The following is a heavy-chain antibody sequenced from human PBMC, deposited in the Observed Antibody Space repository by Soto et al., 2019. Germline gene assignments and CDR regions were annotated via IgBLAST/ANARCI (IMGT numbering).Heavy chain of an antibody. CDR2: ISWEGGSI. Sequence: SLRPSYTSPGFNFVDFPMHGIRRAPGKGLEWVSGISWEGGSIGYADSVKGRFIISRDNAKNSLFLQMNSLTADDTALYYCAKDHDEDFGYDLDYFNSWGQGT. J-gene: IGHJ4*02. V-gene: IGHV3-9*01. CDR3: AKDHDEDFGYDLDYFNS. CDR1: GFNFVDFP. D-gene: IGHD5-12*01.